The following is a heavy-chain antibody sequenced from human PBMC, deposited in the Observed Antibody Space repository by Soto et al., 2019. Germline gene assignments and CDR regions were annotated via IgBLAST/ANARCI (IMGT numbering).Heavy chain of an antibody. D-gene: IGHD2-21*01. V-gene: IGHV1-18*04. J-gene: IGHJ3*01. CDR1: GYTFSNFG. Sequence: QVQLVQSGPEAKQPGASVRVSCKASGYTFSNFGISWVRQAPGQGPEWMGWISTADGNTNYAQRLRERVTMTTDTSTTTAYMELRGLTFDDTAVYYCARWAFASNDWYFGALDVWGQGTLVTVSS. CDR2: ISTADGNT. CDR3: ARWAFASNDWYFGALDV.